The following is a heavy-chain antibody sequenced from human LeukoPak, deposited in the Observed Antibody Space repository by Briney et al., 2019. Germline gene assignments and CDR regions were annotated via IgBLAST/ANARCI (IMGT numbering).Heavy chain of an antibody. J-gene: IGHJ4*02. CDR2: IKQDGSEK. D-gene: IGHD3-22*01. Sequence: QPGGSLRLSCAASGFTFSSYAMSWVRQAPGKGLEWVANIKQDGSEKYYVDSVKGRFTISRDNAKNSLYLQMNSLRAEDTAVYYCARDGWYYDSSGFYWGQGTLVTVSS. CDR3: ARDGWYYDSSGFY. V-gene: IGHV3-7*01. CDR1: GFTFSSYA.